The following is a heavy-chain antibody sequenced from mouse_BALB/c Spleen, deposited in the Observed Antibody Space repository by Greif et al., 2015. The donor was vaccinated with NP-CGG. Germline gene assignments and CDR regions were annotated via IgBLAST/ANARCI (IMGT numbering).Heavy chain of an antibody. Sequence: VQLQQSGPELVKPGASVKISCEASGYTFTDYYINWVNQKPGQGLEWIGWIYPGSGNTKYNEKFKGKATWTVDTSSSTAYMQFSSLTSEDTAVYFCARRTGTEAMDYWGQGTSVTVSS. D-gene: IGHD4-1*01. V-gene: IGHV1-84*02. J-gene: IGHJ4*01. CDR2: IYPGSGNT. CDR3: ARRTGTEAMDY. CDR1: GYTFTDYY.